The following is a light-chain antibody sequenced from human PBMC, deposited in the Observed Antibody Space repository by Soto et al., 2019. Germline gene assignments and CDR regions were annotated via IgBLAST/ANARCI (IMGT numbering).Light chain of an antibody. CDR3: QTYGSSPPLT. J-gene: IGKJ3*01. CDR2: GAS. Sequence: IVLSQSAGAVSVSQGERATLSCRASQSVTSTYLAWYQQKPGQSPRLLIYGASSRATGIPDRFSGSGSGTDFTLTISRLEPEDFAVYYCQTYGSSPPLTFGPGTKVDIK. CDR1: QSVTSTY. V-gene: IGKV3-20*01.